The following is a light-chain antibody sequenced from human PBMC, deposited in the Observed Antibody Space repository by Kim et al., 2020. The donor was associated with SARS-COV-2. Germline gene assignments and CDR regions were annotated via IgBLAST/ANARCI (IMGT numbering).Light chain of an antibody. Sequence: PGKTARITWGGNNIGSKSVRWYQQKPGQAPVLVIYYDSDRPSGIPERFSGSNSGNTAALTISRVEAGDEADYYCQVWDSSSDHNWVFGGGTQLTVL. V-gene: IGLV3-21*04. CDR3: QVWDSSSDHNWV. CDR2: YDS. J-gene: IGLJ3*02. CDR1: NIGSKS.